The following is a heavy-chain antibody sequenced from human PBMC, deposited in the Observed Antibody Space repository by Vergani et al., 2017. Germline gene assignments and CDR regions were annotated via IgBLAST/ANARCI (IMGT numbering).Heavy chain of an antibody. CDR1: GGSISTRNYY. V-gene: IGHV4-39*01. D-gene: IGHD3-22*01. J-gene: IGHJ4*02. CDR3: ARRDDSSGYVFDH. CDR2: IYYSVNT. Sequence: QLQLQESGPGLVKPSETVSLTCNVSGGSISTRNYYWGWIRQPPGKGLEWIANIYYSVNTYYKPSLKSRLTITVDTSANQFSLGLTSVTAADTAVYYCARRDDSSGYVFDHWGQGILVTVSS.